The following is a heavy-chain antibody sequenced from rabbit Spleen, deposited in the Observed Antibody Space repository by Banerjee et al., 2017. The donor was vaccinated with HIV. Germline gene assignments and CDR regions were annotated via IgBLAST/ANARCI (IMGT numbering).Heavy chain of an antibody. V-gene: IGHV1S40*01. J-gene: IGHJ4*01. CDR1: GFSFSSRDY. Sequence: QSLEESGGDLVKPGASLTLTCTASGFSFSSRDYMCWVRQAPGKGPEWIACINSGSGSAYYASWAKGRFTISQTSSTTVTLQMTSLTAADTATYFCARDTGGSGYTDYLYLWGQGTLVTVS. D-gene: IGHD1-1*01. CDR2: INSGSGSA. CDR3: ARDTGGSGYTDYLYL.